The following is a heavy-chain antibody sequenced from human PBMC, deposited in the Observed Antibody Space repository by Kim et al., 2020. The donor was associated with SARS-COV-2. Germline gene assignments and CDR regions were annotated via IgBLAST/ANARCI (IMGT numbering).Heavy chain of an antibody. Sequence: AQKVQGRVTMTTDTSTSTAYMELRSLRSDDTAVYYCARVGSLGARILFDYWGQGTLVTVSS. D-gene: IGHD1-26*01. V-gene: IGHV1-18*01. J-gene: IGHJ4*02. CDR3: ARVGSLGARILFDY.